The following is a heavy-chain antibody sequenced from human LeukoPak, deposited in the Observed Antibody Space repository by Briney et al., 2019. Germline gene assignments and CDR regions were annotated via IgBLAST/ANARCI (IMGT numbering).Heavy chain of an antibody. V-gene: IGHV4-39*07. CDR3: ARDSLAAAGTGYFQH. CDR2: IYYSGST. CDR1: GGSISSSSYY. D-gene: IGHD6-13*01. Sequence: SETLSLTCTVSGGSISSSSYYWGWIRQPPGKGLEWIGSIYYSGSTYYNLSLKSRVTISVDTSKNQFSLKLSSVTAADTAVYYCARDSLAAAGTGYFQHWGQGTLVTVSS. J-gene: IGHJ1*01.